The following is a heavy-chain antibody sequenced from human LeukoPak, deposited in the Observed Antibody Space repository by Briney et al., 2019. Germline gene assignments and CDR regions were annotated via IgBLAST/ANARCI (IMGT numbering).Heavy chain of an antibody. D-gene: IGHD3-9*01. CDR2: IWYDGSNK. J-gene: IGHJ4*02. Sequence: GGSLRLSCVASGFTFSSYGMHWVRQAPGKGLEWVAVIWYDGSNKYYADSVKGRFTISRDNSKNTLYLQMNSLRAEDTAVYYCARGGSYDILTGYSATLDYWGQGTLVTVSS. CDR1: GFTFSSYG. CDR3: ARGGSYDILTGYSATLDY. V-gene: IGHV3-33*01.